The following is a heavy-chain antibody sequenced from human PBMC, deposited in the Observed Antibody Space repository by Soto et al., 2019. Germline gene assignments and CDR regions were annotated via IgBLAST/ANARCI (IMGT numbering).Heavy chain of an antibody. CDR2: IYWDDDN. J-gene: IGHJ4*02. CDR3: ANRGNRGSTDY. CDR1: GFSLSTSGVG. V-gene: IGHV2-5*02. D-gene: IGHD7-27*01. Sequence: QITLKESGPTLVKPTQTLTLTCTFSGFSLSTSGVGVGWIRQPPGKALEWLALIYWDDDNRYSPSLKSRLTIPKDTPKNPVVPTITNLDPVDTAKYSCANRGNRGSTDYWGQGTLVTVSS.